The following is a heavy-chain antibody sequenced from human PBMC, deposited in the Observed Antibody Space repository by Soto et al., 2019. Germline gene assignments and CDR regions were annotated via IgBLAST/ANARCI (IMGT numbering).Heavy chain of an antibody. CDR2: INQDGSQR. J-gene: IGHJ4*02. CDR3: ARTGDDD. D-gene: IGHD3-10*01. CDR1: GFTFTGFW. V-gene: IGHV3-7*01. Sequence: PGGSLRLSCAASGFTFTGFWMAWVRQAPGKGLEWVANINQDGSQRYYMDSVKGRFTISRDNAEKSLYLQMNSLRAEDTAVYYCARTGDDDWGQGTLVTVSS.